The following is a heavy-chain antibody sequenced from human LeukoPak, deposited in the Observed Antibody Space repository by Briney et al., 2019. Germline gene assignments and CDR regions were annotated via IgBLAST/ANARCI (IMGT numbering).Heavy chain of an antibody. D-gene: IGHD3-3*01. CDR2: ISYDGSNK. J-gene: IGHJ4*02. V-gene: IGHV3-30*18. CDR3: AKDPGKFWSGHDY. Sequence: GGSLRLSCAASGFTFSSYGMHWVRQAPGKGLEWVAVISYDGSNKYYADSVKGRFTISRDNSKNTLYLQTNSLRGEDTAVYYCAKDPGKFWSGHDYWSQGALVTVSS. CDR1: GFTFSSYG.